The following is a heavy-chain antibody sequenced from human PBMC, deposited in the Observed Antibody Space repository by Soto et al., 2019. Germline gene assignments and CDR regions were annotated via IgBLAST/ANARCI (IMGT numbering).Heavy chain of an antibody. Sequence: QVQLVESGGGLVKPGGSLRLSCAASGFTFSDYYMSWIRQAPGKGLEWVSYISGSGRTTYYADSVKGRCTISRDSAKNSLYLQMNSLRAEDTAVYYCARDGDYGSGRYDYWGQGTLVIVSS. J-gene: IGHJ4*02. D-gene: IGHD3-10*01. CDR3: ARDGDYGSGRYDY. CDR1: GFTFSDYY. V-gene: IGHV3-11*01. CDR2: ISGSGRTT.